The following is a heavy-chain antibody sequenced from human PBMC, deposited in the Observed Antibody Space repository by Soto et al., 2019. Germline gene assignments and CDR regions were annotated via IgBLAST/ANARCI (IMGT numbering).Heavy chain of an antibody. J-gene: IGHJ3*02. CDR2: ISSSSSTI. Sequence: PGGSLRLSCAASGFTFSSYSMNWVRQAQGKGLEWVSYISSSSSTIYYADSVKGRFTISRDNAKNSLYLQMNSLRDEDTAVYYCARDEDWGSDDAFDIWGQGTMVTVSS. CDR1: GFTFSSYS. CDR3: ARDEDWGSDDAFDI. D-gene: IGHD7-27*01. V-gene: IGHV3-48*02.